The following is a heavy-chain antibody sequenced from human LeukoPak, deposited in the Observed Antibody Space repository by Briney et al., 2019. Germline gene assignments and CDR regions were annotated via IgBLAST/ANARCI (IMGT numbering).Heavy chain of an antibody. V-gene: IGHV3-23*01. J-gene: IGHJ2*01. Sequence: GGSLRLSCAASGFSFSTYAMSWVRQIPRKGLEWVSAISGSDPGTYYADSVKGRFTISRVNSRNTLYLQMNRLRAEDTALYHCAKNWGSFSWYFDLWGRGTLVTVSS. CDR2: ISGSDPGT. D-gene: IGHD7-27*01. CDR3: AKNWGSFSWYFDL. CDR1: GFSFSTYA.